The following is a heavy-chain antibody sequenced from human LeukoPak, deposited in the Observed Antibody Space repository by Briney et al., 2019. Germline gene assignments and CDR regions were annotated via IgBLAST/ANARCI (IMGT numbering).Heavy chain of an antibody. CDR1: GFTFSTFT. CDR3: AKGYYGGSATHFDS. CDR2: MSGSGVTGT. Sequence: PGGSLRLSCAASGFTFSTFTMSWVRQAPGKGLERVSVMSGSGVTGTYYADSVKGRFTISRDNSKNTLFLEMNSLRAEDTALYYCAKGYYGGSATHFDSWGQGILVTVSS. J-gene: IGHJ4*02. V-gene: IGHV3-23*01. D-gene: IGHD4-23*01.